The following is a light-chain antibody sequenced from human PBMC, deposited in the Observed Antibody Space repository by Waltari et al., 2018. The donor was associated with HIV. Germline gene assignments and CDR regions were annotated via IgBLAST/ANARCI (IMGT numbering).Light chain of an antibody. V-gene: IGLV1-47*01. Sequence: QSVLPQPPSASGTPGQRVTIPCSGRSSNIGSNYVYWYQQLPGTAPKLLIYRNNQRPSGVPDRFSGSKSGTSASLAISGLRSEDEADYYCAAWDDSLSGLFGGGTKLTVL. CDR1: SSNIGSNY. J-gene: IGLJ3*02. CDR2: RNN. CDR3: AAWDDSLSGL.